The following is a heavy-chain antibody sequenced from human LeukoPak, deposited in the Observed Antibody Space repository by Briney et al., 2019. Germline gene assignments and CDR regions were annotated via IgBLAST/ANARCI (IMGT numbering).Heavy chain of an antibody. CDR1: GFTFDDYG. CDR3: ARERIGGSLDY. V-gene: IGHV3-20*04. Sequence: GGSLRLSCAASGFTFDDYGFSWVRQAPGKGLEWVCDLNYNGGGTGYADSVEGRFTVSRDNAKNILYLRMNSLTADDTAFYYCARERIGGSLDYWGQGTLVTVSS. D-gene: IGHD1-26*01. J-gene: IGHJ4*02. CDR2: LNYNGGGT.